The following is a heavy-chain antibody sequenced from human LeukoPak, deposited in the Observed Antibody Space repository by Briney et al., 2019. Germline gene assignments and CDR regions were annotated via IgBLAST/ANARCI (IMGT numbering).Heavy chain of an antibody. CDR2: IIPIFGTA. CDR3: ARDLDYSGSYSNAFDI. V-gene: IGHV1-69*13. CDR1: GGTFSSYA. D-gene: IGHD1-26*01. Sequence: GASVKVSRKASGGTFSSYAISWVRQAPGPGLEWMGGIIPIFGTANYAQKFQGRVTITADESTSTAYMELSSLRSEDTAVYYCARDLDYSGSYSNAFDIWGQGTMVTVSS. J-gene: IGHJ3*02.